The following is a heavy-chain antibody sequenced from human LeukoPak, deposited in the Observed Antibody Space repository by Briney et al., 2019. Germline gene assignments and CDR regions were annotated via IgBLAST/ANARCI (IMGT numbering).Heavy chain of an antibody. CDR3: ARGSYYFDY. J-gene: IGHJ4*02. Sequence: SETLSLTCTVSGGSISNSYWTWTRQPAGKGLEWIGRIYSSGSTYYNPSLKSRVTISLDKSKNQFSLNLTSVTAADTAVYSCARGSYYFDYWGLGTLVTVSS. V-gene: IGHV4-4*07. D-gene: IGHD3-16*01. CDR1: GGSISNSY. CDR2: IYSSGST.